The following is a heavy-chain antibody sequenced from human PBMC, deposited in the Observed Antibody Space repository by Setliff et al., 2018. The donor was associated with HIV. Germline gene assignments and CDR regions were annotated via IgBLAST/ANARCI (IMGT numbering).Heavy chain of an antibody. V-gene: IGHV4-59*08. CDR3: ARQSTTSRDFDS. Sequence: SETLSLTCSVSGDSIGTYYWNWIRQTPGKRLEWIGRIYDSGSTKYNPSLKSRVTMSLDTSKNQFSLNLDSVTAADTAVYYCARQSTTSRDFDSWGQGTLVTVSS. D-gene: IGHD2-2*01. CDR1: GDSIGTYY. J-gene: IGHJ4*02. CDR2: IYDSGST.